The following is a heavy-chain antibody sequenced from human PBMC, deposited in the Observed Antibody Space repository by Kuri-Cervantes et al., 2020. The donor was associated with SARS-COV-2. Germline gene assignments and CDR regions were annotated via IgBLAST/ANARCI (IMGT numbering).Heavy chain of an antibody. CDR1: GGSTSSSSYY. V-gene: IGHV4-30-4*08. CDR2: IYYSGST. Sequence: SETLSLTCTVSGGSTSSSSYYWSWIRQPPGKGLEWIGYIYYSGSTYYNPSLKSRVTISVDTSKNQFSLKLSSVTAADTAVYYCAGSITISERNFDYWGQGTLVTVSS. J-gene: IGHJ4*02. CDR3: AGSITISERNFDY. D-gene: IGHD3-3*01.